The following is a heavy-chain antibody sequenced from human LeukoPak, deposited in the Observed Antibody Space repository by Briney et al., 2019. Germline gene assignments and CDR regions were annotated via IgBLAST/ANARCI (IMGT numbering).Heavy chain of an antibody. Sequence: GGSLRLSCAASGFTFSSYAMSWVRQAPGKGLEWVSAISGSGASTYYADSVKGRFTISRDNSKNTLYLQMNSLRAEDTAVYYCARPRGYSYSPIAYWGQGTLVTVSS. CDR2: ISGSGAST. CDR1: GFTFSSYA. D-gene: IGHD5-18*01. V-gene: IGHV3-23*01. CDR3: ARPRGYSYSPIAY. J-gene: IGHJ4*02.